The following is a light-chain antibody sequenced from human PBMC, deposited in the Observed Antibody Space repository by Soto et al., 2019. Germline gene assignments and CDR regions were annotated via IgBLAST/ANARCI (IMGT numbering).Light chain of an antibody. CDR1: SSNIGSNY. CDR2: RAD. Sequence: QPVLTQSPSASGTPGQTVTISCSGRSSNIGSNYVYWYHQLPGTAPRLVMYRADQRPSGVSDRFSGPKSGTSASLAISGLRSEDEGDYYCAAWDDIVSGLVFGGGTKLTVL. J-gene: IGLJ2*01. V-gene: IGLV1-47*01. CDR3: AAWDDIVSGLV.